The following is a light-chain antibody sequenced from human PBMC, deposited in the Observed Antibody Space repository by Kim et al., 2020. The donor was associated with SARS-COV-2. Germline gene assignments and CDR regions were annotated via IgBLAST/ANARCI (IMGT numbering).Light chain of an antibody. V-gene: IGLV3-19*01. CDR2: GKN. Sequence: ALGQTLRITPQVNILRSYYASWYQQKPGQAPVLVTSGKNNRPSGIPGRFSGSSSGNTASLPITGAQAEDEADYYCNSRDSIGNHWVFGGGTQLTVL. J-gene: IGLJ3*02. CDR1: ILRSYY. CDR3: NSRDSIGNHWV.